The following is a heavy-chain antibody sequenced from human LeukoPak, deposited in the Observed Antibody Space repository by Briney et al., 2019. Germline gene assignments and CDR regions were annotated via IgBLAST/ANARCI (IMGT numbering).Heavy chain of an antibody. CDR1: GFTFDDYA. Sequence: GGSLRLSCAASGFTFDDYAMHWVRQAPGKGLEWVSGISWNSGSIAYADSVKGRFTISRDNAKNSLYLQMNSLRDEDMAFYYCAKDSYYDPDSSGYYEQWGQGTLVTVSS. CDR3: AKDSYYDPDSSGYYEQ. V-gene: IGHV3-9*03. J-gene: IGHJ4*02. D-gene: IGHD3-22*01. CDR2: ISWNSGSI.